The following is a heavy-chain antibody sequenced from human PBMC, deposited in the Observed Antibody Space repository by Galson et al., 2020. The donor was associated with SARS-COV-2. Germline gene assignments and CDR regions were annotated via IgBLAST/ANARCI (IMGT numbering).Heavy chain of an antibody. D-gene: IGHD2-15*01. Sequence: SETLSLTCAVFGGSFSGFSWNWIRQPPGKGLEWIGEILPGGSANYNPSLTSGATISVDTSKNQFSLQLTSVTAADTAIYYCARGRVRERFCSGGSCDYYYYGMDVWGQGTAVTVSS. V-gene: IGHV4-34*01. CDR3: ARGRVRERFCSGGSCDYYYYGMDV. CDR1: GGSFSGFS. J-gene: IGHJ6*02. CDR2: ILPGGSA.